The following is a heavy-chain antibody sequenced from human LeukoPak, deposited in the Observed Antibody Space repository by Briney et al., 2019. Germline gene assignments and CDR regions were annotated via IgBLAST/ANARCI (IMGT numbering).Heavy chain of an antibody. V-gene: IGHV4-4*02. CDR3: AKTHSHFPPYFDY. J-gene: IGHJ4*02. D-gene: IGHD4-11*01. CDR2: IFYSGSI. Sequence: SETLSLTCAVSGGSISTYNWWSWVRQPPGKGLEWIGEIFYSGSINYNPSLKSRVTLSLDKSKNQFSLQLSSVTAADTAMYYCAKTHSHFPPYFDYWGQGTLVTVSS. CDR1: GGSISTYNW.